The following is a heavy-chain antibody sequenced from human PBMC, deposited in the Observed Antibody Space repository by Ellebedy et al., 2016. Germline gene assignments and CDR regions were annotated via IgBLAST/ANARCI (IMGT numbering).Heavy chain of an antibody. CDR3: AKGRDSSGYSPRALDY. V-gene: IGHV3-23*01. Sequence: GGSLRPSXAASGFTFRNFATGWVRQPPGKGLAWVSLISASASTTHYADSVKGRFTIPRDNSKNTLYLQMNSLRAEDTAVYYCAKGRDSSGYSPRALDYWGQGSLVTVSS. J-gene: IGHJ4*02. CDR2: ISASASTT. CDR1: GFTFRNFA. D-gene: IGHD3-22*01.